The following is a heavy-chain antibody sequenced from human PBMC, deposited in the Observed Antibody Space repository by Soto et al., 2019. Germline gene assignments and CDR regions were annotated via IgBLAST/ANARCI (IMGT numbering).Heavy chain of an antibody. V-gene: IGHV3-21*01. D-gene: IGHD6-6*01. CDR3: ARYSSSLGWDY. Sequence: EVQLVESGGGLVKPGGSLRLSCAASGFTFSSYSMNWVRQAPGKGLEWVSSISSSSSYIYYADSVKGRFTISRDNAKNSLHLQMNSLRAEDTAVYYCARYSSSLGWDYWGQGTLVTVSS. CDR1: GFTFSSYS. CDR2: ISSSSSYI. J-gene: IGHJ4*02.